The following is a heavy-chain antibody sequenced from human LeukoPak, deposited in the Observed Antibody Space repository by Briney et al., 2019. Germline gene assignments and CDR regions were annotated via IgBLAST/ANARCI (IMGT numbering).Heavy chain of an antibody. V-gene: IGHV3-21*01. CDR3: ASMTSDY. CDR2: ISSSSSHI. Sequence: GGSLRLSCAASGFTFSSYAMNWVRQTPGKGLEWVSSISSSSSHIYYADSLKGRFTISGDNAKHSLYLQMNSLRAEDTAVYYCASMTSDYWGQGTLVTVSS. CDR1: GFTFSSYA. J-gene: IGHJ4*02.